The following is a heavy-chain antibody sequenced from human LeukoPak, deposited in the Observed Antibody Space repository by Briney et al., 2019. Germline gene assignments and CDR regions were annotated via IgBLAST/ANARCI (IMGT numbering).Heavy chain of an antibody. CDR2: IYYTGST. J-gene: IGHJ4*02. D-gene: IGHD2-2*01. V-gene: IGHV4-61*01. CDR1: GGSVSSGSYY. CDR3: ARAFCSSTNCYLPY. Sequence: PSETLSLTCTVSGGSVSSGSYYWSWIRQPPGKGLEWIGYIYYTGSTNYNSSLKSRVTISVDTSKNQFSLKLSSVTAADTAVYYCARAFCSSTNCYLPYRGQGALVTVSS.